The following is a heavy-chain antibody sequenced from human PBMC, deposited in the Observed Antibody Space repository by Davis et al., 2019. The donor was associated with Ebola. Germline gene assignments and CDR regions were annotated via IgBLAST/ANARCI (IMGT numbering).Heavy chain of an antibody. Sequence: GESLKISCAASGFIFSSYAMSWVRQAPGKGLEWVSSISVCGETTYYTDSVKGRFTISKDNSRNTLFLQMSSLRVEDTAVYYCVDTGDFYDFYNMDVWGQGTTVTVSS. V-gene: IGHV3-23*01. D-gene: IGHD3-3*01. J-gene: IGHJ6*02. CDR3: VDTGDFYDFYNMDV. CDR2: ISVCGETT. CDR1: GFIFSSYA.